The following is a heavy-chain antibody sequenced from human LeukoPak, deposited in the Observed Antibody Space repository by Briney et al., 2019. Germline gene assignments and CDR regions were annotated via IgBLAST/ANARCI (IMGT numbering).Heavy chain of an antibody. Sequence: GGSLRLSCAASGFTFSSYAMSWVRQAPGQGLEWVSAISGCGGSTYYADSVKGRFTISRDNSKNTLYLQINSLRAEDTAVYYCAKGPYYYGSVSYTDYWGQGTLVTVSS. V-gene: IGHV3-23*01. D-gene: IGHD3-10*01. CDR3: AKGPYYYGSVSYTDY. CDR1: GFTFSSYA. CDR2: ISGCGGST. J-gene: IGHJ4*02.